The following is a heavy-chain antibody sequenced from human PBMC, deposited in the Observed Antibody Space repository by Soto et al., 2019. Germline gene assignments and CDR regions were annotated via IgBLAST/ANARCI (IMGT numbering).Heavy chain of an antibody. D-gene: IGHD3-10*01. CDR1: GYTFTAYY. Sequence: QVQLVQSGAEVKKPGASVKVSCEASGYTFTAYYIHWVRQAPGQGLEWMGWINPNSGGTNNAQKFQGRVTMTRDTSISTAYMELSSLRYDDTAVYYWARKTDGSGTHPRAFYFALWGQGTLVTLSS. CDR2: INPNSGGT. J-gene: IGHJ4*02. CDR3: ARKTDGSGTHPRAFYFAL. V-gene: IGHV1-2*02.